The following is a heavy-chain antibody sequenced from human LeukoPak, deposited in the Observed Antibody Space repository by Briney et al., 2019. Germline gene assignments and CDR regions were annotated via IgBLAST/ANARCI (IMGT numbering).Heavy chain of an antibody. CDR1: GGSFSGYY. CDR3: ARGYYYDSSGYEKPPFDY. J-gene: IGHJ4*02. Sequence: SETLSLTCAVYGGSFSGYYWSWIRQPPGKGLEWIGEINHSGSTNYNPSLKSRVTISVDTSKNRFSLKLSSVTAADTAVYYCARGYYYDSSGYEKPPFDYWGQGTLVTVSS. CDR2: INHSGST. D-gene: IGHD3-22*01. V-gene: IGHV4-34*01.